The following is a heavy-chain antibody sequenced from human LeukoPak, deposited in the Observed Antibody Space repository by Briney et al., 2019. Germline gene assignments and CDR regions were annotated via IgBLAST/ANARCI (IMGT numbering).Heavy chain of an antibody. D-gene: IGHD4-17*01. CDR1: GFTFNSYA. V-gene: IGHV3-23*01. J-gene: IGHJ3*02. CDR3: ARDPNGDYIGAFDM. CDR2: ISGSGGST. Sequence: HPGGSLTLSCAASGFTFNSYAMSWARHAPGKGLEWVSAISGSGGSTYYADSVKGRFRISRDNSKDTLFLQMNSLRAEDTAVYYCARDPNGDYIGAFDMWGPGTMVTVSS.